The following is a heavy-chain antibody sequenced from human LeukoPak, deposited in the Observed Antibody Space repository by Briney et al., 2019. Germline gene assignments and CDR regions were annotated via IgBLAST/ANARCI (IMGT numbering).Heavy chain of an antibody. CDR3: AGGVATGHTASDI. D-gene: IGHD5-12*01. J-gene: IGHJ3*02. V-gene: IGHV3-21*01. Sequence: GGSLRLSCAASGFTFSSYNINWVRQAPGKGLEWVSSISGSSSYIYYADSVKGRFTISRDNAKNSLYLQMNSLRAEDTAVYYCAGGVATGHTASDIWGQGTMVTVSS. CDR1: GFTFSSYN. CDR2: ISGSSSYI.